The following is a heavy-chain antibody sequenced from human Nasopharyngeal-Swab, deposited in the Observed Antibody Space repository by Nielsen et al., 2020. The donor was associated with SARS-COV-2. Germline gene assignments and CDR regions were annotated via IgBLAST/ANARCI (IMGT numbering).Heavy chain of an antibody. D-gene: IGHD3-22*01. CDR3: ASHLSYYDRSGYFSEGFDY. V-gene: IGHV3-7*01. J-gene: IGHJ4*02. CDR2: IEQDGSEK. CDR1: GFTFSNYW. Sequence: GESLKISCAASGFTFSNYWMSWVRQAPGKGLEWVANIEQDGSEKYYLDSVRGRFTISRDNAKNSLFLQMNSLRAEDTAVYYCASHLSYYDRSGYFSEGFDYWGQGTLVTVSS.